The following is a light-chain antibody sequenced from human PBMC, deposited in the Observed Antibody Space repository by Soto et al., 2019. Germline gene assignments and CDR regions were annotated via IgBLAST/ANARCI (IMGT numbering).Light chain of an antibody. CDR2: GNI. Sequence: QSVLTQPPSVSAAPGQNVTISCSGTSSNIGNNYVSWYQQRPGTAPKLLIFGNINRPSGVPDRFSGSKSGTSASLAITGLQAEDEGDYYCQSYDRTLSARYVFGTGTKVTVL. V-gene: IGLV1-40*01. J-gene: IGLJ1*01. CDR3: QSYDRTLSARYV. CDR1: SSNIGNNY.